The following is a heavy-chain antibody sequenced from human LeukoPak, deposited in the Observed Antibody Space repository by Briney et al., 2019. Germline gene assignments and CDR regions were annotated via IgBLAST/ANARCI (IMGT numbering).Heavy chain of an antibody. J-gene: IGHJ4*02. V-gene: IGHV3-21*01. CDR1: GFTFSSYS. CDR2: ISSSSSYI. D-gene: IGHD3-9*01. Sequence: GGSLRLSCAASGFTFSSYSMNWVRQAPGKGLEWVSSISSSSSYIYYADSVKGRFTISRDNAKNSLYLQMNSLRAEDTAVYYCARDYIGRNYDILTGYYSREVGFDYWGQGTLVTVSS. CDR3: ARDYIGRNYDILTGYYSREVGFDY.